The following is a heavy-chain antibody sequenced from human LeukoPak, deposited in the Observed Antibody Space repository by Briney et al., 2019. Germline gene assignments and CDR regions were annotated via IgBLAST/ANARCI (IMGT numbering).Heavy chain of an antibody. J-gene: IGHJ4*02. Sequence: GGSLRLSCAASGFTFSSYGMSWVRQAPGKGLEWVSAISGSGGSTYYADSVKGRFTISRDNSKNTLYLQMNSLRAEDTAVYYCASVVVGATTVDYWGQGTLVTVSS. V-gene: IGHV3-23*01. D-gene: IGHD1-26*01. CDR2: ISGSGGST. CDR1: GFTFSSYG. CDR3: ASVVVGATTVDY.